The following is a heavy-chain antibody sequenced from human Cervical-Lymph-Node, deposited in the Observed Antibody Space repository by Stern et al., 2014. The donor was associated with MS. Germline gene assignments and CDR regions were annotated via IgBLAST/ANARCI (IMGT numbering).Heavy chain of an antibody. CDR3: ARGVPSALFGLFGY. CDR2: MNPNSGNT. Sequence: QVQLMQSGAEVKKPGASVKVSCKASGYTFRTYDINWVRQATGQGLEWMGWMNPNSGNTGYAQKFQGRVTMTRNTSISTAYMELSSLRSEDTAVYYCARGVPSALFGLFGYWGQGTLVTVSS. J-gene: IGHJ4*02. CDR1: GYTFRTYD. V-gene: IGHV1-8*01. D-gene: IGHD3-3*01.